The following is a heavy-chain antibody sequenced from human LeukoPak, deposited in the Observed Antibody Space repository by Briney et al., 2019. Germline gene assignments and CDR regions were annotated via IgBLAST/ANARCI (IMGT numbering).Heavy chain of an antibody. CDR2: IRSKTDGGTT. CDR1: GFTFSNAW. V-gene: IGHV3-15*01. CDR3: ARICSGGSCYSRDAFDL. D-gene: IGHD2-15*01. J-gene: IGHJ3*01. Sequence: NPGGSLRLSCEASGFTFSNAWMNWVRQAPGKGLEWVGRIRSKTDGGTTDYAAFVKGRFIISRDDSRNTLYLQMNSLKTEDTAVYYCARICSGGSCYSRDAFDLWGQGTMVTVSS.